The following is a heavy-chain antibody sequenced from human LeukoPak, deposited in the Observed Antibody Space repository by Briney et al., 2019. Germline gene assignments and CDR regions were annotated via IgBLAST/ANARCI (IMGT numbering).Heavy chain of an antibody. Sequence: ASVKVSCKASGYTFTGYYIHWVRQAPGQGLEWMGWINPNSGGTNYAQNFQGRVTMTRDTSISTAYMELSRLRSDDTAVYYCASTVITSYNWFDPWGQGTLVTVSS. V-gene: IGHV1-2*02. CDR2: INPNSGGT. D-gene: IGHD4-11*01. CDR3: ASTVITSYNWFDP. CDR1: GYTFTGYY. J-gene: IGHJ5*02.